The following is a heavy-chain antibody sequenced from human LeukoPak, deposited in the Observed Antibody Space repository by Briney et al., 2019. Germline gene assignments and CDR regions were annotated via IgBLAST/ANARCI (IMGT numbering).Heavy chain of an antibody. Sequence: SETLSLTCAVSGGSISSSNWWSWVRQPPGKGLEWIGEIYHSGSTNYNPSLKSRVTISVDKSKNQFSLKLSSVTGADTAVYYCARDKYGSGSYRPVRWFDPWGQGTLVTVSS. V-gene: IGHV4-4*02. J-gene: IGHJ5*02. CDR2: IYHSGST. CDR3: ARDKYGSGSYRPVRWFDP. D-gene: IGHD3-10*01. CDR1: GGSISSSNW.